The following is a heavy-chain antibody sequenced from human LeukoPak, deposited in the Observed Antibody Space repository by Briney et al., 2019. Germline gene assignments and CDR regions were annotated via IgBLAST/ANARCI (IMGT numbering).Heavy chain of an antibody. V-gene: IGHV3-48*03. J-gene: IGHJ4*02. CDR2: ISSSGSTI. CDR3: ARFGRLYDYVWGSYSIFDY. D-gene: IGHD3-16*01. CDR1: GFTFSSYE. Sequence: GGSLRLSCAASGFTFSSYEMNWVRQAPGKGLEWVSYISSSGSTIYYADSVKGRFTISRDNAKNSLYLRMNSLRAEDTAVYYCARFGRLYDYVWGSYSIFDYWGQGTLVTVSS.